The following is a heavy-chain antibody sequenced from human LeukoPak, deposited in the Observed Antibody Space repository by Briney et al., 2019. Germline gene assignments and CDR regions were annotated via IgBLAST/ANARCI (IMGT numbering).Heavy chain of an antibody. J-gene: IGHJ4*02. V-gene: IGHV3-23*01. CDR3: ARDPYGDYAFDY. Sequence: PGGSLRLSCAASGFTFSSYAMSWVRQAPGKGLEWVSGISVSGVSTYYADSVKGRFTISRDNSKNTLYLQMNSLRAEDTALYYCARDPYGDYAFDYWGQGTLVTVSS. D-gene: IGHD4-17*01. CDR2: ISVSGVST. CDR1: GFTFSSYA.